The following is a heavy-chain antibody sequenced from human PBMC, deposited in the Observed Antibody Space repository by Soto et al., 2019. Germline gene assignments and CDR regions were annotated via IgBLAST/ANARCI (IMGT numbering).Heavy chain of an antibody. CDR1: GFTFSDYY. CDR2: ISSSSSYT. V-gene: IGHV3-11*06. J-gene: IGHJ5*02. Sequence: GGSLRLSCAASGFTFSDYYMSWIRQAPGKGLEWVSYISSSSSYTNYADSVKGRFTISRDNAKNSLYLQMNSLRAEDTAVYYCARSGVPAAILPFNWFDPWGQGTLVTVSS. D-gene: IGHD2-2*02. CDR3: ARSGVPAAILPFNWFDP.